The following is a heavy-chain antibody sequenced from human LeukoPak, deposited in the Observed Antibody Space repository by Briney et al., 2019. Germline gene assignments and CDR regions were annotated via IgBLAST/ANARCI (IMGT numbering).Heavy chain of an antibody. CDR3: ARLRGNYDLF. D-gene: IGHD3-9*01. V-gene: IGHV3-48*04. J-gene: IGHJ4*02. Sequence: GGSLRLSCAASGFTFSSYSMNWVRQAPGKGLEWVSCISSSGSTTYYADSVKGRFTISRDNAKNSLYLQMNSLRAEDTAVYYCARLRGNYDLFWGQGTLVTVSS. CDR1: GFTFSSYS. CDR2: ISSSGSTT.